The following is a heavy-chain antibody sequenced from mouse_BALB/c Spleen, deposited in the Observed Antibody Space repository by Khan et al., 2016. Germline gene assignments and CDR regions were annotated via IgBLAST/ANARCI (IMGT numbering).Heavy chain of an antibody. CDR1: GDSITSGY. Sequence: EVQLQESGPSLVKPSQTLSLTCSVTGDSITSGYWNWIRKFPGNKLDYMGYISYSGGAYYNPSLKSRISITRDTSKNQYYLQLNSVTTEDTATYXCAKYRGDWYFDGWGAGTTVTVSS. V-gene: IGHV3-8*02. J-gene: IGHJ1*01. CDR2: ISYSGGA. D-gene: IGHD2-10*02. CDR3: AKYRGDWYFDG.